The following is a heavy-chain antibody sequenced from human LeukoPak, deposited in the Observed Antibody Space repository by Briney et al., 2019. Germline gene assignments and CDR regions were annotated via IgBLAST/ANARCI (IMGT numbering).Heavy chain of an antibody. J-gene: IGHJ6*03. CDR3: AKGDAVQYYYYYYIDV. Sequence: GGSLRLSCAASGFTFSSYAMSWVRQALGKGLEWVSAISGSGGSTYYADSVKGRSTISRDNSKNTLYLQMNSLRAEDTAVYYCAKGDAVQYYYYYYIDVWGKGTTVTVSS. D-gene: IGHD1-1*01. CDR2: ISGSGGST. CDR1: GFTFSSYA. V-gene: IGHV3-23*01.